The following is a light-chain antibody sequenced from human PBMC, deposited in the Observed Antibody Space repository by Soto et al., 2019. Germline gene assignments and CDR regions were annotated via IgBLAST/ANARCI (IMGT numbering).Light chain of an antibody. Sequence: QSALTQPASVSGCPGQSITISCTGTSSDVGGYNFVSWYQQHPGKAPKLMIYEVTDRPSGVSNRFSGSKSGSTASLTISGLQAEDEADYYCSSYTSRNTLAFGGGTKVTVL. CDR2: EVT. J-gene: IGLJ2*01. V-gene: IGLV2-14*01. CDR3: SSYTSRNTLA. CDR1: SSDVGGYNF.